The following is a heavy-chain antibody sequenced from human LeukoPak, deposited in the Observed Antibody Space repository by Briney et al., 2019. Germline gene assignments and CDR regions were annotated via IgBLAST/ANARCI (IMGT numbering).Heavy chain of an antibody. D-gene: IGHD5-12*01. J-gene: IGHJ5*02. CDR2: IYASGTT. Sequence: SETLSLTCPVSGGTVNKYYWSWVRQPAGKGRERMGRIYASGTTRYNPSLQSRVTMSVDMSKDQFSLKLTSVTAADTAVYICARGLAAAYDYNWLDPWGQGILVTVSS. CDR3: ARGLAAAYDYNWLDP. V-gene: IGHV4-4*07. CDR1: GGTVNKYY.